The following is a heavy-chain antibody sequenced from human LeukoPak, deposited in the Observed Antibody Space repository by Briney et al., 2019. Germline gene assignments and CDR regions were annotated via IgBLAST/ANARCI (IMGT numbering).Heavy chain of an antibody. D-gene: IGHD1-26*01. CDR1: GGTFSSYA. CDR2: IIPIFGAA. CDR3: ARDQELKYSGSYWGGRAFDI. Sequence: ASVKVSCKASGGTFSSYAISWVRQAPGQGLWWMGGIIPIFGAANYAQKFQGRVTITADKSTSTAYKELSSLRSEDTAVYYCARDQELKYSGSYWGGRAFDIWGQGTMVTVSS. V-gene: IGHV1-69*06. J-gene: IGHJ3*02.